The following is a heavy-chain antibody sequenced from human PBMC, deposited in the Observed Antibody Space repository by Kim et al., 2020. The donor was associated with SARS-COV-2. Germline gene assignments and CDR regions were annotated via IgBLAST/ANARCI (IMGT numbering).Heavy chain of an antibody. J-gene: IGHJ4*02. CDR2: IYYSGST. Sequence: SETLSLTCTVSGGSISSGGYYWSWIRQHPGKGLEWIGYIYYSGSTYYKPSLKSRVTISVDTSKNQFSLKLSSVTAADTAVYYCARVGSGKWFGELLHIDYWGQGTLVTVSS. CDR1: GGSISSGGYY. D-gene: IGHD3-10*01. V-gene: IGHV4-31*03. CDR3: ARVGSGKWFGELLHIDY.